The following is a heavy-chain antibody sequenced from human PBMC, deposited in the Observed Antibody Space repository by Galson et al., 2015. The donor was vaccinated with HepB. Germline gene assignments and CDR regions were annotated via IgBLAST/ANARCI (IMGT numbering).Heavy chain of an antibody. Sequence: SLRLSCAASGFIFSIYSMNWVRQAPGKGLEWVSYISSSSSKIYYAESVKGRFTISRDNAKNSLYLQINSLRDEDTAMYYCARDLSGYRDFDYWGQGTLVTVSS. J-gene: IGHJ4*02. D-gene: IGHD3-3*01. CDR3: ARDLSGYRDFDY. CDR2: ISSSSSKI. CDR1: GFIFSIYS. V-gene: IGHV3-48*02.